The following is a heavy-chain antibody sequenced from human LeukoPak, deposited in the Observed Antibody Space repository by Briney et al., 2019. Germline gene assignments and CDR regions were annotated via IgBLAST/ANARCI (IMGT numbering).Heavy chain of an antibody. D-gene: IGHD6-13*01. CDR1: GYSFTSYW. J-gene: IGHJ5*02. CDR2: IYPGDSDT. V-gene: IGHV5-51*01. CDR3: ARGSRQQLVLGWFDP. Sequence: GESLTISCKGSGYSFTSYWIGWVRQMPGKGLEWMGIIYPGDSDTRYSPSFQGQVTISADKSISTAYLQWSSLEASDTAMYYCARGSRQQLVLGWFDPWGQGTLVTVSS.